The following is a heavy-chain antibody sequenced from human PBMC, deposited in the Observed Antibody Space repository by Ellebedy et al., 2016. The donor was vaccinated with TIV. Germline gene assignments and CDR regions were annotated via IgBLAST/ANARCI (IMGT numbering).Heavy chain of an antibody. CDR2: FDPEDGET. CDR1: GYTLTELS. J-gene: IGHJ4*02. Sequence: AASVKVSCKVSGYTLTELSMHWVRQAPGKGLEWMGGFDPEDGETIYAQKFQGRVTMTEDTSTDTAYMELSSLRSEDTAVCYCAADYDILTGQNYWGQGTLVTVSS. D-gene: IGHD3-9*01. V-gene: IGHV1-24*01. CDR3: AADYDILTGQNY.